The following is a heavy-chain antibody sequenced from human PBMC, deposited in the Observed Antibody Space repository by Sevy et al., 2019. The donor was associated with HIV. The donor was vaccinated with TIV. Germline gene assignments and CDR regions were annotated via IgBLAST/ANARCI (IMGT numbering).Heavy chain of an antibody. CDR3: ARPGDYGLRGWFDP. D-gene: IGHD4-17*01. CDR2: TNPNSGGT. CDR1: GYTFTGYY. Sequence: ASVKVSCKASGYTFTGYYMHWVRQAPGQGLEWMGWTNPNSGGTNYAQKFQGRVTMTRDTSISTAYMELSRLRSDDTAVYYCARPGDYGLRGWFDPWGQGTLVTVSS. J-gene: IGHJ5*02. V-gene: IGHV1-2*02.